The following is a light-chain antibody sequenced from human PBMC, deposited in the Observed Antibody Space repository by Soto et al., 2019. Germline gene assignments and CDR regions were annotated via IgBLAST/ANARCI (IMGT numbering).Light chain of an antibody. CDR1: QTISNW. J-gene: IGKJ3*01. V-gene: IGKV1-5*03. CDR2: KAS. Sequence: DIQMTQSPSTLSASVGDRVTITCRASQTISNWLAWYQQKPGKAPKLLIYKASSLETGVPSRFSGSASGTEFTLTISSLQPDDSATYYCQKYDTYPSTFGPGTRV. CDR3: QKYDTYPST.